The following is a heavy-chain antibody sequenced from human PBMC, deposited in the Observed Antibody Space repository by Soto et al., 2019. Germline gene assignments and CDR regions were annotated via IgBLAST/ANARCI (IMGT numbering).Heavy chain of an antibody. CDR1: GGCLSGYY. Sequence: EILSLGCAVDGGCLSGYYGSWIRQPPGKGLEWIGEINHSGSTNYNPSLKSRVTISVDTSKNQFSLKLSSVTATDTAVYYCARYAMNYGMELWGQRNTVTVYS. V-gene: IGHV4-34*01. CDR2: INHSGST. J-gene: IGHJ6*02. CDR3: ARYAMNYGMEL.